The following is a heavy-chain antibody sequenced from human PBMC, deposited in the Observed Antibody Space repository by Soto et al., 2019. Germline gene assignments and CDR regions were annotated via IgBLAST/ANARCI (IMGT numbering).Heavy chain of an antibody. V-gene: IGHV3-23*01. J-gene: IGHJ1*01. D-gene: IGHD5-12*01. Sequence: EVQLLESGGGLVQPGGSLRLSCAASGFTFSSSAMSWVRQAPGKGLDWVSAISGNGDTTYYADSVKGRFTLSRDISKNPLYLQMNSLRAEDTAVYYCAKIRGYDLGSTTFQHWGQGTLVTVSS. CDR2: ISGNGDTT. CDR1: GFTFSSSA. CDR3: AKIRGYDLGSTTFQH.